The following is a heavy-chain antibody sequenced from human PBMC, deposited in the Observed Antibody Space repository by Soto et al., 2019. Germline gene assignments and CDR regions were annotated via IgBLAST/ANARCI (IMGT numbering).Heavy chain of an antibody. Sequence: EGQLVESGGGLVKAGGSLRLSCAASGFNFNTYSMNWFRQAPGEGLEWVSSISRILKIYYADSVKGRFTISRDDAQNSLYLQIDSLRAEDTAVYCCARDFRAITAYGFDHWGQGTMVTVSS. CDR1: GFNFNTYS. V-gene: IGHV3-21*02. J-gene: IGHJ3*01. CDR3: ARDFRAITAYGFDH. CDR2: ISRILKI. D-gene: IGHD3-16*01.